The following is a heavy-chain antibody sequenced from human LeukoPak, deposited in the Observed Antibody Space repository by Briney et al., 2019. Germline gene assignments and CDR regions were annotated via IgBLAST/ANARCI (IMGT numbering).Heavy chain of an antibody. V-gene: IGHV3-48*03. J-gene: IGHJ4*02. Sequence: PGGSLRLSCAASGFTFSSYEMNWVRQAPGKGLEWVSYISSSGSTIYYADSVKGRFTISRDNANNSLYLQMNSLRAEDTAVYYCARVFSYYYDSSGYLNWGQGTLVTVSS. CDR1: GFTFSSYE. CDR3: ARVFSYYYDSSGYLN. CDR2: ISSSGSTI. D-gene: IGHD3-22*01.